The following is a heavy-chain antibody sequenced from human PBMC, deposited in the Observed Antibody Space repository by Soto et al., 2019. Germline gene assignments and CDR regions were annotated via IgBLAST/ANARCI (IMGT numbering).Heavy chain of an antibody. V-gene: IGHV2-5*02. Sequence: QITLKESGPPRVKPTQTLTLTCTFSGFSLTTSGVGVGWIRQPPGKALEWLALIYWDDDKRYSPSLKTRLTITKDTSQNHVVHTIANLDPVDTGTYYCGQSLWRGYTAWLHPGGQGTLVTVSS. J-gene: IGHJ5*02. CDR2: IYWDDDK. D-gene: IGHD3-3*01. CDR1: GFSLTTSGVG. CDR3: GQSLWRGYTAWLHP.